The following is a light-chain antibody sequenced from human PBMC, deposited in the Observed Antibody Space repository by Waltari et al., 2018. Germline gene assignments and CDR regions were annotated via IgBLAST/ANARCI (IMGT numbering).Light chain of an antibody. V-gene: IGKV4-1*01. CDR3: HHYYIPPLI. CDR2: WAS. CDR1: QSLFSTSNSKTY. Sequence: DIVMTQSPDFLAVSLGERATINCKSSQSLFSTSNSKTYISWYQQKPGQPPKLLIYWASTRGSGVPDRFSGSGSGTDFTLTISSLQAEDVAVYYCHHYYIPPLIFGQGTRLEIK. J-gene: IGKJ5*01.